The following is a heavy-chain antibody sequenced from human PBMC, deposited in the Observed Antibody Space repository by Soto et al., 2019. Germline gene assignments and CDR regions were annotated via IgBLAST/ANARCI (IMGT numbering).Heavy chain of an antibody. Sequence: QPGGSLRLSCAASGFTFSSYGMHWVRQAPGKGLEWVAVISYDGSNKYYADSVKGRFTISRDNSKNTLYLQMNSLRAEDTAVYYCARADSSGWSPLDYWGQGTLVTVSS. D-gene: IGHD6-19*01. J-gene: IGHJ4*02. CDR1: GFTFSSYG. CDR3: ARADSSGWSPLDY. V-gene: IGHV3-30*03. CDR2: ISYDGSNK.